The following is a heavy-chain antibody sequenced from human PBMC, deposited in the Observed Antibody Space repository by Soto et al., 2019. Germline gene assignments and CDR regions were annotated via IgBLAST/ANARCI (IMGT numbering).Heavy chain of an antibody. Sequence: QVQLVQSGAEVKKPGSSVKVSCKASGGTFSSYAITWVRQAPGQGFEWWGGIIPIFGTANYAQTFQGRVXIXAXXSTSTAYMELSSLRSEDTAVYYCARNEMTTSRFDPWGQGTLVTVSS. J-gene: IGHJ5*02. CDR1: GGTFSSYA. CDR3: ARNEMTTSRFDP. V-gene: IGHV1-69*12. D-gene: IGHD4-17*01. CDR2: IIPIFGTA.